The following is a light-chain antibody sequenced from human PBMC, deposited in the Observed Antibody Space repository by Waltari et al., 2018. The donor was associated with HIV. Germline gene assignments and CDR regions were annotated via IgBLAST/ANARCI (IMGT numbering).Light chain of an antibody. CDR3: QAWGAGIRV. J-gene: IGLJ3*02. CDR1: SGHTSNA. V-gene: IGLV4-69*01. Sequence: QLVLTQSPSASVSLGASVKLTCTLSSGHTSNAIAWHQQQPEKGPRFLLKINTDGSHDRGDGIPDRFSGSSSGAERYLTISSLQSEDEADYYCQAWGAGIRVFGGGTKLTVL. CDR2: INTDGSH.